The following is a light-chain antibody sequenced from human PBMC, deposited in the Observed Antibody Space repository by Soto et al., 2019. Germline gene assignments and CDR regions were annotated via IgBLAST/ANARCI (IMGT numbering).Light chain of an antibody. CDR3: CSYAGSSTLV. CDR1: SSDVGGYNY. V-gene: IGLV2-23*02. CDR2: EVS. J-gene: IGLJ2*01. Sequence: QSALTQPASVSGSPGQSIAISCTGTSSDVGGYNYVSWYQQHPGKAPKLMISEVSNRPSGVSNRFSGSKSGNTASLTISGLQAEDEADYYCCSYAGSSTLVFGGGTKLTVL.